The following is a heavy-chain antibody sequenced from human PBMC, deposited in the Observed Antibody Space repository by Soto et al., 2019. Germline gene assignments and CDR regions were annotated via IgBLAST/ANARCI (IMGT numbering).Heavy chain of an antibody. V-gene: IGHV4-59*08. CDR1: GASISSHY. CDR3: AKMTRVTVTSGFDY. D-gene: IGHD4-17*01. CDR2: IYNSGSP. Sequence: QVQLQESGPGLVKPSETLSLTCTVSGASISSHYWSWIRQSPGKGLEWIGYIYNSGSPNYNPSLKSRVTRSVDTSKNQFSLKLNSVTAADTAVYYCAKMTRVTVTSGFDYWGQGTLVTVSS. J-gene: IGHJ4*02.